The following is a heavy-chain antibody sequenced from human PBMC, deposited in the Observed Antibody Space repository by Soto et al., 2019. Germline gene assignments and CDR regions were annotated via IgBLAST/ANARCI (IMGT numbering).Heavy chain of an antibody. J-gene: IGHJ4*02. D-gene: IGHD4-17*01. CDR2: ISSSSSYT. CDR1: GFTFSDYY. V-gene: IGHV3-11*06. Sequence: GGSLRLSCAASGFTFSDYYMSWIRQAPGKGLEWVSYISSSSSYTNYADSVKGRFTISRDNAKNSLYLQMNSLRAEDTAVYYCARGWWDYGGNSLTGFDYWGQGTLVTVSS. CDR3: ARGWWDYGGNSLTGFDY.